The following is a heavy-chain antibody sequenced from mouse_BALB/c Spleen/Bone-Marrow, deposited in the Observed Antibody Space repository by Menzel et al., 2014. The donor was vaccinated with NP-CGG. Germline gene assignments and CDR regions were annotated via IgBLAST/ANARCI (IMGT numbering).Heavy chain of an antibody. CDR1: GYTFSSYW. CDR3: AREDYYGSSYFDY. V-gene: IGHV1-9*01. CDR2: ILSGSGST. D-gene: IGHD1-1*01. Sequence: QVQLQQPGAELMKPGASVKISCKATGYTFSSYWIEWVKQRPGHGLEWIGEILSGSGSTIYNEKFKGKATFTADTSSNTAYMQLSSLTSEDSAVYYCAREDYYGSSYFDYWGQGTTLTVSS. J-gene: IGHJ2*01.